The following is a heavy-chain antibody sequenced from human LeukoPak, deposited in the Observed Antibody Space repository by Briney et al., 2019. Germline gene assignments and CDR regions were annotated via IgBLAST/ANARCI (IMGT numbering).Heavy chain of an antibody. Sequence: SETLSLTCTVSGGSISSNTYYWGWIRQPPGKGLEWIGSFYYSGSTYYNPSLKSRVTISVDTSKNQFSLKLSSVTAADTAVYYCARIVTGNLFDYWGQGTLVTVSS. D-gene: IGHD1-20*01. V-gene: IGHV4-39*01. J-gene: IGHJ4*02. CDR1: GGSISSNTYY. CDR2: FYYSGST. CDR3: ARIVTGNLFDY.